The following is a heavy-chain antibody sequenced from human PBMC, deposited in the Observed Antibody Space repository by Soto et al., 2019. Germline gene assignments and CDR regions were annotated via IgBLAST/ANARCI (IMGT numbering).Heavy chain of an antibody. CDR3: PRVVATVAGPYGMDV. J-gene: IGHJ6*02. D-gene: IGHD6-19*01. CDR2: ISAYNGNT. V-gene: IGHV1-18*01. Sequence: QVQLVQSGAEVKKPGASVKVSCRASGYTFTSYVISWVRQAPGQGLEWMGWISAYNGNTNFAQKLQGRVTMTTDTSTSTAYMELRSLRSDATAVYYCPRVVATVAGPYGMDVWGQGTTVTVSS. CDR1: GYTFTSYV.